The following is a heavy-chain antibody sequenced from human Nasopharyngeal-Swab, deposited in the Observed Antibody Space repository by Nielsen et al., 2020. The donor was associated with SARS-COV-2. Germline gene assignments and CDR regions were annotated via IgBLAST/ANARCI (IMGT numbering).Heavy chain of an antibody. CDR3: TTDATVGYSSSLDAFDI. CDR2: IKSKTDGGTT. D-gene: IGHD6-13*01. J-gene: IGHJ3*02. Sequence: GRQAPGKGLEWVGRIKSKTDGGTTDYAAPVKGRFTISRDDSKNTLYLQMNSLKTEATAVYYCTTDATVGYSSSLDAFDIWGQGTMVTVSS. V-gene: IGHV3-15*01.